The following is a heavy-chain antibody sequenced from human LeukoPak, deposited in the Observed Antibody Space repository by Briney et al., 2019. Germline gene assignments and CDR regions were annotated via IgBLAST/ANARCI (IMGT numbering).Heavy chain of an antibody. CDR1: GLIFSSYG. D-gene: IGHD5-18*01. CDR2: IWYDGSNK. Sequence: GRSLRLSCAASGLIFSSYGMHWVRQAPGKGLEWVAVIWYDGSNKYYADSVKGRFTISRDNSKNTLYLQMNSLRAEDTAVYYCARGPIQLWSKEAFDPWGQGTLVTVSS. J-gene: IGHJ5*02. CDR3: ARGPIQLWSKEAFDP. V-gene: IGHV3-33*01.